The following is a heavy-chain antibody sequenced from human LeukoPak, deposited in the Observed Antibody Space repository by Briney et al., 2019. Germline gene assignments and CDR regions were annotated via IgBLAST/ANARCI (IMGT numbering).Heavy chain of an antibody. J-gene: IGHJ4*02. CDR1: GLTVSSTY. CDR2: IYSGGNT. V-gene: IGHV3-53*01. CDR3: ARGGNKEFDY. D-gene: IGHD2/OR15-2a*01. Sequence: PGGSLGLSCAASGLTVSSTYMSWVRQAPGKGLEWVSVIYSGGNTYYADSVKGRFTISRDKSQNTLYLQMNSLRAEDTAVYYCARGGNKEFDYWGQGTLVTVSS.